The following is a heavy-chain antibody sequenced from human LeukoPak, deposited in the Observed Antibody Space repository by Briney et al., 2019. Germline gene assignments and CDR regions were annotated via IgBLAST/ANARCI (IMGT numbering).Heavy chain of an antibody. V-gene: IGHV4-38-2*01. CDR3: VRGSYCSGGSCYADLDY. CDR1: GFSISSGYY. CDR2: IYHSGST. Sequence: SETLSLTCAVSGFSISSGYYWGWIRQPPGKGLEWIGSIYHSGSTYYNPSLKSQVTISVDTSKNQFSLKLTSVTAADTAVYYCVRGSYCSGGSCYADLDYWGQGTLVTVSS. D-gene: IGHD2-15*01. J-gene: IGHJ4*02.